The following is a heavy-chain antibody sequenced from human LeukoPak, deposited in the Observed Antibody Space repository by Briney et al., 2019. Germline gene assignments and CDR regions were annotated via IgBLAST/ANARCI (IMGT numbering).Heavy chain of an antibody. CDR2: TSGDGITT. Sequence: GGSLRLSCAASGFTFHNYAIHWVRQAPGKGLXWVSLTSGDGITTYFADSVKGRFTISRDNSKSSLFLQMNSLRTEDTALYYCARDHVYGGADYWGQGTLVTVSS. D-gene: IGHD5/OR15-5a*01. J-gene: IGHJ4*02. CDR1: GFTFHNYA. V-gene: IGHV3-43*02. CDR3: ARDHVYGGADY.